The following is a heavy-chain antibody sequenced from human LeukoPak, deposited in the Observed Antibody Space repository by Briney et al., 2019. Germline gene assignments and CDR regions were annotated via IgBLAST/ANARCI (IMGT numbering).Heavy chain of an antibody. J-gene: IGHJ4*02. Sequence: SETLSLTCAVYGGSFSGYYWSWIRQPPGKGLEWIGEINHSGSTNYNPSLKSRVTISVDTSKNQFSLKLSSVTAADTAVYYCARGVGMPRRYYLAVAGTVFDYWGQGTLVTVSS. V-gene: IGHV4-34*01. D-gene: IGHD6-19*01. CDR3: ARGVGMPRRYYLAVAGTVFDY. CDR1: GGSFSGYY. CDR2: INHSGST.